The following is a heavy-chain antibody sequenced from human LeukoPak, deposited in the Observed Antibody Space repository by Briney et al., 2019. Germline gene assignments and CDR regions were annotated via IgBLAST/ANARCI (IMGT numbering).Heavy chain of an antibody. CDR2: ISSGGGTT. V-gene: IGHV3-23*01. CDR3: AKDREGLSSGYDLEYFDY. CDR1: GFTFSSYA. D-gene: IGHD5-12*01. J-gene: IGHJ4*02. Sequence: GGSLRLSCAASGFTFSSYAMNWVRQAPGKGLEWVSAISSGGGTTYYADSVKGRFTTSRDNSKNTLFLQMNSLRAEDTAVYYCAKDREGLSSGYDLEYFDYWGQGTLVTVSS.